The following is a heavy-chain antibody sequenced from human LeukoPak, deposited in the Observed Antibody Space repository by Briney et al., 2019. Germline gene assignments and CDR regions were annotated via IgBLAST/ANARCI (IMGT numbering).Heavy chain of an antibody. D-gene: IGHD3/OR15-3a*01. V-gene: IGHV3-49*03. Sequence: GGSLRLSCSASGFTLGDYGMAWSRQGPGKGLEWVGFIGSKSNGEKTDYAASVRGRFTISRDDSRSTAYVQMNSLRAEDTAVYYCARERGLLFDPWGQGTLVTVSS. J-gene: IGHJ5*02. CDR2: IGSKSNGEKT. CDR1: GFTLGDYG. CDR3: ARERGLLFDP.